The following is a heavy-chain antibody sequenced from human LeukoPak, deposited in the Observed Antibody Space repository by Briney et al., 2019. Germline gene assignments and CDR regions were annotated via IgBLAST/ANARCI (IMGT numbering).Heavy chain of an antibody. V-gene: IGHV1-2*06. CDR3: AREPNTSGFKDY. CDR1: GYSYTGHY. J-gene: IGHJ4*01. CDR2: INTNTGST. D-gene: IGHD6-19*01. Sequence: ASVKVSYKASGYSYTGHYVNWVREAPGQGLEWLGRINTNTGSTNYAQNFQGRVDMPRDTSITTAYMELRSLRSDDTAVYYCAREPNTSGFKDYWGDGALVTGSS.